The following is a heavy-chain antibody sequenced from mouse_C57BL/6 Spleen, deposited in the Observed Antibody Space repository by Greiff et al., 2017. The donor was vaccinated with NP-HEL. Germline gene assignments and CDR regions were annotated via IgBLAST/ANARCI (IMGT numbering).Heavy chain of an antibody. CDR1: GYTFTSYT. Sequence: QVQLQQSGAELARPGASVKMSCKASGYTFTSYTMHWVKQRPGQGLEWIGYINPSSGYTKYNQKFKDKATLTADKSSSTAYMQLSSLTSEDSAVYYCARGGDYYWYFDVWGTGTTVTVSS. CDR2: INPSSGYT. J-gene: IGHJ1*03. CDR3: ARGGDYYWYFDV. V-gene: IGHV1-4*01. D-gene: IGHD2-4*01.